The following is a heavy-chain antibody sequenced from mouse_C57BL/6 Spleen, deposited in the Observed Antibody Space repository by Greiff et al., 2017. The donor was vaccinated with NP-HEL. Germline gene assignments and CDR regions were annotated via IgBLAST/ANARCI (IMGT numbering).Heavy chain of an antibody. CDR3: ARDYGSLYYYAMDY. V-gene: IGHV1-19*01. D-gene: IGHD1-1*01. Sequence: VQLQQSGPVLVKPGASVKMSCKASGYTFTDYYMNWVKQSHGKSLEWIGVINPYNGGTSYNQKFKGKATLTVDKSSSTAYMELNSLTSEDSAVYYCARDYGSLYYYAMDYWGQGTSVTVSS. CDR1: GYTFTDYY. CDR2: INPYNGGT. J-gene: IGHJ4*01.